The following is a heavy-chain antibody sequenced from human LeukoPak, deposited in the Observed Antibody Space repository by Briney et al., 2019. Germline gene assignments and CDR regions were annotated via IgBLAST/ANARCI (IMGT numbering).Heavy chain of an antibody. J-gene: IGHJ3*02. CDR1: GLTLSNYA. CDR3: AKDWYGGNRAFDI. Sequence: GGSLRLSCVASGLTLSNYAVTWVRQAPGKGLEWVSGISGSGTTTFYAESVKGRFTISRDNSKNTLYLQMNSLRAEDTAVYYCAKDWYGGNRAFDIWGQGTMVTVSS. CDR2: ISGSGTTT. D-gene: IGHD4-23*01. V-gene: IGHV3-23*01.